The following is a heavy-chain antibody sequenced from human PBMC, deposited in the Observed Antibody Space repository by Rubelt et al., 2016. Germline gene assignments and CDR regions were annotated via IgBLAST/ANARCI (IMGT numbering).Heavy chain of an antibody. CDR1: GFSLSTSGVG. CDR2: IYWNDDK. J-gene: IGHJ3*02. D-gene: IGHD2-21*01. Sequence: QITLKESGPTLVKPTQTLTLTCTFSGFSLSTSGVGVGWIRQPPRKALEWLALIYWNDDKRYSPSLKKRPTITKETAKNQMCLTLTNMDPVDTATYYWAHLLSASIFDIWAKGQWSPSLQ. V-gene: IGHV2-5*01. CDR3: AHLLSASIFDI.